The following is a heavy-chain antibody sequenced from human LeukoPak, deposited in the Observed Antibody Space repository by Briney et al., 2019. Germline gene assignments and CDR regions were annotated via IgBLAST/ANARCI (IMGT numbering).Heavy chain of an antibody. CDR1: EFTFSDYW. D-gene: IGHD3-10*01. CDR3: GRWGVNAGLDR. Sequence: GSLRLSCAASEFTFSDYWMAWVRQAPGKGLEWVANIWPDGSDKYHVDSVRGRFTISRDNAQNSLNLQMNSLRAEDSGVYYCGRWGVNAGLDRWGQGTLVIVSS. V-gene: IGHV3-7*01. J-gene: IGHJ5*02. CDR2: IWPDGSDK.